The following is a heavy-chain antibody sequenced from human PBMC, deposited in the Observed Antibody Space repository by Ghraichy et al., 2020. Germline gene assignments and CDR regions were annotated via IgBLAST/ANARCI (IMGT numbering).Heavy chain of an antibody. CDR3: ARAFVFGDYGLDY. V-gene: IGHV4-59*01. J-gene: IGHJ4*02. CDR1: GGSISSYY. Sequence: SETLSLTCTVSGGSISSYYWSWIRQPPGKGLEWIGYIYYSGSTNYNPSLKSRVTISVDTSKNQFSLKLSSVTAADTAVYYCARAFVFGDYGLDYWGQVTLVIVSS. CDR2: IYYSGST. D-gene: IGHD4-17*01.